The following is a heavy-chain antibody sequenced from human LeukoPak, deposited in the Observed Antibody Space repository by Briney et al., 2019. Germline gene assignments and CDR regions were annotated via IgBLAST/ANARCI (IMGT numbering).Heavy chain of an antibody. CDR3: AREPGIAAAYYFDY. CDR2: INHSGST. Sequence: SETLSLTCAVYGGSFSGYYWSWICQPPGKGLEWIGEINHSGSTNYNPSLKSRVTISVDTSKNQFSLKLSSVTAADTAVYYCAREPGIAAAYYFDYWGQGTLVTVSS. D-gene: IGHD6-13*01. J-gene: IGHJ4*02. CDR1: GGSFSGYY. V-gene: IGHV4-34*01.